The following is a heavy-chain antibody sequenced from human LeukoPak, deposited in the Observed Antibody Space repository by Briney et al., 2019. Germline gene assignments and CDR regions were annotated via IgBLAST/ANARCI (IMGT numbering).Heavy chain of an antibody. J-gene: IGHJ6*03. CDR3: ARGNGLYCGGDCYSYYYSYMDV. V-gene: IGHV3-48*03. CDR1: GFTFSSYD. Sequence: GGSLRLSCAASGFTFSSYDMNWVRQAPGKGLEWVSYISSSGSTIYYADSVKGRFTISRDNAKNSLYLQMNSLKAEDPAVYYCARGNGLYCGGDCYSYYYSYMDVWGKGTTVTVSS. D-gene: IGHD2-21*02. CDR2: ISSSGSTI.